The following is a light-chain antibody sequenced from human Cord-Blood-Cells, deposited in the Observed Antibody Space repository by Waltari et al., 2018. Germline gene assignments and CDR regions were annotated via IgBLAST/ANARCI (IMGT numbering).Light chain of an antibody. CDR3: CSYAGSSTVV. CDR1: SSDVGRYNL. J-gene: IGLJ2*01. Sequence: QSALTQPASVSGSPGQSITISCTGTSSDVGRYNLVSWYQQHPGKAPKLMIYEGSKRPSGVSNRFSGSKSGNMASLTISGLQAEDEADYYCCSYAGSSTVVFGGGTKLTVL. CDR2: EGS. V-gene: IGLV2-23*01.